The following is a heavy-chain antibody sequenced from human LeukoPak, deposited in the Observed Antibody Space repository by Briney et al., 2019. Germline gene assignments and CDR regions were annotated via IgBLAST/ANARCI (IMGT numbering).Heavy chain of an antibody. CDR3: ARERGGINWFDP. Sequence: PSETLSLTCTVSGGSISSYYWSWIRQPPGKGLEWIGYIYYSGSTNYNPSLKSRVTISVDTSKNQFSLKLSSVTAADTAVYYCARERGGINWFDPWGQGTLVTVSS. V-gene: IGHV4-59*01. J-gene: IGHJ5*02. CDR2: IYYSGST. CDR1: GGSISSYY. D-gene: IGHD3-16*01.